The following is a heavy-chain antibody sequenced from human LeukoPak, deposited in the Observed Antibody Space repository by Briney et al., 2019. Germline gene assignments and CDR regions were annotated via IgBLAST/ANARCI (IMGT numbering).Heavy chain of an antibody. CDR1: GGSISSYY. D-gene: IGHD1-7*01. V-gene: IGHV4-59*01. J-gene: IGHJ3*02. CDR3: ARLITGTTTAFVI. Sequence: PSETLSLTCTVSGGSISSYYWSWIRQPPGKGLEWIGYIYYSGSTNYNPSLKSRVTISVDTSKNQFSLKLSSVTAADTAVYYCARLITGTTTAFVIWGQGTMVTVSS. CDR2: IYYSGST.